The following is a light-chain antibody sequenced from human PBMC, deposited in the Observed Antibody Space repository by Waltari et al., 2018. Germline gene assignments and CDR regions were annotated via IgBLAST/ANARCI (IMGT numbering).Light chain of an antibody. J-gene: IGLJ1*01. CDR3: SSYTSTSSYV. CDR2: DVT. CDR1: SSHVGGYNF. V-gene: IGLV2-14*01. Sequence: QSALTQPASVSGSPGQSITIYCTGTSSHVGGYNFVSWYQQHPGKAPKLIIYDVTERPSGVSHRFSGSKSGNTASLTISGLQAEDEADYYCSSYTSTSSYVFGAETKVTVL.